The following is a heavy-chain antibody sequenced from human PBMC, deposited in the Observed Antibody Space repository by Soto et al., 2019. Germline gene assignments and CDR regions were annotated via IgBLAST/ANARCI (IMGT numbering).Heavy chain of an antibody. V-gene: IGHV4-34*01. CDR3: ATTGPLSVGYYYGMDV. J-gene: IGHJ6*02. CDR1: GESFSGYN. CDR2: INDSGST. Sequence: SETLSLTCAVYGESFSGYNWSWIRQPPGKGLEWIGEINDSGSTNYNPSLKSRVTISVDRSKNQFSLKLSSVTAADTAVYYCATTGPLSVGYYYGMDVWGQGTTVTVSS.